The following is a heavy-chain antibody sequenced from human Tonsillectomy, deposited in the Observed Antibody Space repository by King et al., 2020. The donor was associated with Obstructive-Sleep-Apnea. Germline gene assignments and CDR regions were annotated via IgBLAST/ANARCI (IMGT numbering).Heavy chain of an antibody. J-gene: IGHJ4*02. CDR1: GFTFSSYA. D-gene: IGHD6-19*01. CDR3: ARGLSYSSDWTGADY. Sequence: VQLVESGGGVVQPGRSLRLSCAASGFTFSSYAMHWVRQAPGKGLEWVAVISYDGSNKYYADSVKGRFTISRDNSKNTPYLQMNSLRAEDTAVYYCARGLSYSSDWTGADYWGQGTLVTVSS. CDR2: ISYDGSNK. V-gene: IGHV3-30*04.